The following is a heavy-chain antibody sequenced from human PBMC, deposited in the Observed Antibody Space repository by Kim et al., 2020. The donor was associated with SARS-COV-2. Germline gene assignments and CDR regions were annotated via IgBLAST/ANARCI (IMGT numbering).Heavy chain of an antibody. CDR2: IRSKANSYTT. CDR3: IRYYYDSSGSGVY. J-gene: IGHJ4*02. Sequence: GGSLRLPCAASGFTFSGSAMHWVRQASGKGLEWVGRIRSKANSYTTAYAASVKGRFTISRDDSENTAYLQMNSLKTEDTAVYYCIRYYYDSSGSGVYWGQGTLVTVSS. D-gene: IGHD3-22*01. CDR1: GFTFSGSA. V-gene: IGHV3-73*01.